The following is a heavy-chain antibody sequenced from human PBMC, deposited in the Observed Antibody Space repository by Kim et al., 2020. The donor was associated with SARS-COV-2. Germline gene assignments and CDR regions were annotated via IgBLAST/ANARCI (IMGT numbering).Heavy chain of an antibody. D-gene: IGHD3-10*01. V-gene: IGHV4-39*07. CDR1: GGSISSSSYY. Sequence: SETLSLTCTVSGGSISSSSYYWGWIRQPPGKGLEWIGSIYYSGSTYYNPSLKSRVTISVDTSKNQFSLKLSSVTAADTAVYYCARDSFSETTMVRGVIAPGSYYYGMDVWGQGTTVTVSS. CDR2: IYYSGST. CDR3: ARDSFSETTMVRGVIAPGSYYYGMDV. J-gene: IGHJ6*02.